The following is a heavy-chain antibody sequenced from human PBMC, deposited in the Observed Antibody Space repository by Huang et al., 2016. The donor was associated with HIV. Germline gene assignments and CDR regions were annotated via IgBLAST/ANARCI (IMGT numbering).Heavy chain of an antibody. CDR3: ARVPSDHFSDY. CDR1: GYTFSIYG. J-gene: IGHJ4*02. CDR2: VSAYIGDT. V-gene: IGHV1-18*01. Sequence: QIQLVQSGPEVKKPGASVKVSCKASGYTFSIYGISWVQQAPGQGPEWRGWVSAYIGDTNYSQKCQGRVTMTADTSASTAYMDLRSLTSDDTAGYYCARVPSDHFSDYWGQGTLVTVSS.